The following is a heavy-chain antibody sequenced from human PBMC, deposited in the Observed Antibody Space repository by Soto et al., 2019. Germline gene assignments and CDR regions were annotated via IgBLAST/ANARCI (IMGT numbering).Heavy chain of an antibody. CDR2: IYYSGST. D-gene: IGHD5-18*01. Sequence: SETLSLTCTVSGGSISSGGYYWSWIRQHPGKGLEWIGYIYYSGSTYYNPSLKSRVTISVDTSKNQFSPKLSSVTAADTAVYYCASTVVDTAMVVLGFDYWGQGTLVTVSS. J-gene: IGHJ4*02. V-gene: IGHV4-31*03. CDR1: GGSISSGGYY. CDR3: ASTVVDTAMVVLGFDY.